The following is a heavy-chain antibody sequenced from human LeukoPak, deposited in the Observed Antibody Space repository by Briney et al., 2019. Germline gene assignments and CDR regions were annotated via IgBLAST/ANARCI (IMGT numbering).Heavy chain of an antibody. CDR1: GFTFSSSA. CDR2: TCGSGDIT. CDR3: AKGRSVSCYGAMDV. D-gene: IGHD2-2*01. V-gene: IGHV3-23*01. Sequence: HPGGSLRLSCATSGFTFSSSAMNWVRQAAGKGLEWVSSTCGSGDITYYADSVKGRFAVSRDNSNNMLYLQMNSLRADDTAIYFCAKGRSVSCYGAMDVWGQGTTVIVSS. J-gene: IGHJ6*02.